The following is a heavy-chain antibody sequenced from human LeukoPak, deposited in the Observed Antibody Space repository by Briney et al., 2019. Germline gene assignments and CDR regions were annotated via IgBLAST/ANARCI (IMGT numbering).Heavy chain of an antibody. J-gene: IGHJ4*02. CDR3: AKNGPGLDYFDY. Sequence: PGGSLRLSCAASGFTFSSYWMHWVRQAPGKGLVWVSRINSGGSDTTYADSVKGRFTISRDNAKNTLYLQMNSLRAEDTAVYYCAKNGPGLDYFDYWGQGTLVTVSS. CDR1: GFTFSSYW. V-gene: IGHV3-74*01. D-gene: IGHD3-10*01. CDR2: INSGGSDT.